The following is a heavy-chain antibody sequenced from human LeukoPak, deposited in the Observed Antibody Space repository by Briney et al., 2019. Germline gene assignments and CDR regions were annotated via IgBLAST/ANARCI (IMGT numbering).Heavy chain of an antibody. CDR1: GYTFSSYY. Sequence: ASVKVSCKASGYTFSSYYMHWVRQAPGQGLEWMGIINPSGGSTSYAQKFQGRVTMTRDTSTSTVYIELSSLRSEDTAVYYCARVPAAIRGYYYYMDVWGKGTTVTVSS. V-gene: IGHV1-46*03. CDR3: ARVPAAIRGYYYYMDV. CDR2: INPSGGST. J-gene: IGHJ6*03. D-gene: IGHD2-2*02.